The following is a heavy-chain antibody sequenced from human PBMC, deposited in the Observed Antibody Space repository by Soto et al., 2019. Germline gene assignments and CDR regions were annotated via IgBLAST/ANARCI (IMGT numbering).Heavy chain of an antibody. CDR1: GFTFSSYA. CDR3: ANQSNWCAFDI. D-gene: IGHD1-1*01. V-gene: IGHV3-23*01. J-gene: IGHJ3*02. Sequence: GGSLRPSCAASGFTFSSYAMSWVRQAPGKGLEWVSAISGSGGSTYYADSVKGQFTISRDNSKNTLYLQMNSLRAEDTAVYAGANQSNWCAFDIWGQGTMVTVSS. CDR2: ISGSGGST.